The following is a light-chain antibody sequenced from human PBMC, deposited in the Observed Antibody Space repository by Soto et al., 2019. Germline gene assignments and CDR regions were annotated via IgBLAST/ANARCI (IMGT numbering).Light chain of an antibody. J-gene: IGLJ3*02. CDR1: SGHSSYA. V-gene: IGLV4-69*01. CDR3: QTWGSGFHGV. Sequence: QPVLTQSPSASASLGTSVKLTCTLSSGHSSYAIAWHQQQPGKGPRYLMKLNSDGSHNKGDGIPDRFSGSSSGAERYLTISSLQSEDEADYYCQTWGSGFHGVFGGGTKLTVL. CDR2: LNSDGSH.